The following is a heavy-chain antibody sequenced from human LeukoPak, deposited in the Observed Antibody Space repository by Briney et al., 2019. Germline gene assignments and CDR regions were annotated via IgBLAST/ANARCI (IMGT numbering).Heavy chain of an antibody. CDR1: GGSISSGGYY. D-gene: IGHD3-16*01. CDR3: ARAGGFFSPFGY. Sequence: SQTLSLTCTVSGGSISSGGYYWSWIRQHPGKGLEWIGYIHYSGSTYYNPSLKSRVTISVDTSKNQFSLKLGSVTAADTAVYYCARAGGFFSPFGYWGQGTLVTVSS. CDR2: IHYSGST. J-gene: IGHJ4*02. V-gene: IGHV4-31*03.